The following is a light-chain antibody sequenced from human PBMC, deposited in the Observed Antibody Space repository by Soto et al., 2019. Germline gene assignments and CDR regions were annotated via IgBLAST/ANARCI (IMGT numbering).Light chain of an antibody. Sequence: QPVLTQPASVSGSPGQSITISCTGTSSDIGSYNFVSWYQQHPGKAPKVMIYEGTKRPSGVSDRFSGSKSGNTASLRISGLQAEDEADYYCYSYAGSSTYVFGSGTKLTVL. CDR2: EGT. CDR1: SSDIGSYNF. J-gene: IGLJ1*01. V-gene: IGLV2-23*01. CDR3: YSYAGSSTYV.